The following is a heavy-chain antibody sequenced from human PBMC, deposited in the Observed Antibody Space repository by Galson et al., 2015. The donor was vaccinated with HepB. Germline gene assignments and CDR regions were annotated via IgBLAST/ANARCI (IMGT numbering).Heavy chain of an antibody. J-gene: IGHJ4*02. Sequence: SLRLSCAASGFTFSSYAMSWVRQAPGKGLEWVSGISRSGSSTYYTDSVKGRFTISRDNSKNTLYLQMNSLRAEDTAVYYCAKATGGATVRRDCDYWGQGTLVTVSS. D-gene: IGHD4-11*01. CDR3: AKATGGATVRRDCDY. CDR1: GFTFSSYA. CDR2: ISRSGSST. V-gene: IGHV3-23*01.